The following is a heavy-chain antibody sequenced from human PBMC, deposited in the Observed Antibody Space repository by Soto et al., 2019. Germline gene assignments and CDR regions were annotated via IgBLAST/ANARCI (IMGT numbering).Heavy chain of an antibody. V-gene: IGHV3-15*01. CDR2: IKNKADGGTT. D-gene: IGHD3-10*01. Sequence: EVQLVESGGDMEKPGGCLRLSCAASGITFINAWMSWVRQAPGKGLEWVGRIKNKADGGTTDYAAPVRGRFTISRDDSKNTLFLQMNSLRADDSAVYYCARGSKDSYPGSRVFDLWGRGTLVTVSS. J-gene: IGHJ4*02. CDR1: GITFINAW. CDR3: ARGSKDSYPGSRVFDL.